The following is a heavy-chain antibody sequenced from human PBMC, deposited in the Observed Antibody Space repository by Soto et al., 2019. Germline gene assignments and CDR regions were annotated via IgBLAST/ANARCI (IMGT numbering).Heavy chain of an antibody. CDR3: ARGGAGALFFDS. CDR1: GFSVSGSY. J-gene: IGHJ4*02. D-gene: IGHD1-26*01. Sequence: VGSLRLSCAASGFSVSGSYMTWLRQAPGKGLEWVSIIFGGGNTHYAGSVKGRFTVSRDKSNNSLYLQMNSLRAEDTAVYYCARGGAGALFFDSWGQGTLVTVSS. CDR2: IFGGGNT. V-gene: IGHV3-53*01.